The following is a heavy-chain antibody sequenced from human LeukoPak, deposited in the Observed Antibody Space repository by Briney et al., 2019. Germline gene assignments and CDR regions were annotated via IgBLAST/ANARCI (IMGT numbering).Heavy chain of an antibody. CDR3: ARRANWVVAAFDI. D-gene: IGHD1-1*01. CDR2: IYYSGST. Sequence: SETLSLTCTVSGGSISSSSYYWGWIRQPPGKGLEWIGSIYYSGSTYYNPSLKSRVTISVDTSKNQFSLKLSSVTAADTAVYYCARRANWVVAAFDIWGQGTMVTVSS. V-gene: IGHV4-39*07. J-gene: IGHJ3*02. CDR1: GGSISSSSYY.